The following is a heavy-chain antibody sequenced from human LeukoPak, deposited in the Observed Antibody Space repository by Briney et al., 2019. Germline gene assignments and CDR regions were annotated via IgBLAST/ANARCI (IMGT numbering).Heavy chain of an antibody. J-gene: IGHJ4*02. D-gene: IGHD6-6*01. CDR3: ARGAARLRYDFDY. CDR2: INQSGST. Sequence: SETLSLTCAVYGGSFSGYYWSWIRQPPGKGLEWVGEINQSGSTNYNPSLKRRITISVDTSKNQFFLKLSSVTAADTAVYYCARGAARLRYDFDYWGQGTLVTVSS. CDR1: GGSFSGYY. V-gene: IGHV4-34*01.